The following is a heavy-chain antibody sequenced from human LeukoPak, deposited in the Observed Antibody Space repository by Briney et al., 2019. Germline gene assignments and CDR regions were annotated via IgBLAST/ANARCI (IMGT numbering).Heavy chain of an antibody. D-gene: IGHD2-15*01. CDR1: GGSISSFH. CDR2: IYYSGGT. CDR3: ARSPTGGSPFFDY. J-gene: IGHJ4*02. V-gene: IGHV4-59*01. Sequence: SETLSLTCSVSGGSISSFHWSWLPQPPGQGLEGIGYIYYSGGTNYNPSLKSRLTISVDTSKNQFSLRLSSVTAADTAVYYCARSPTGGSPFFDYWGQGTLVTVSS.